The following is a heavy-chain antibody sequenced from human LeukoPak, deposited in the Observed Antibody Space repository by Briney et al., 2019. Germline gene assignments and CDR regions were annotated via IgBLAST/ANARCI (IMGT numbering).Heavy chain of an antibody. D-gene: IGHD1-14*01. Sequence: PSETLSLTCTVSGYSISSGYYWDWIRQPPGKGLEWIGSIYHSGSTYYNPSLKSRVTISVDTSKNQFSLKLSSVTAADTAVYYCARALEPGLHYFDYWGQGPLVTVSS. CDR1: GYSISSGYY. CDR3: ARALEPGLHYFDY. J-gene: IGHJ4*02. V-gene: IGHV4-38-2*02. CDR2: IYHSGST.